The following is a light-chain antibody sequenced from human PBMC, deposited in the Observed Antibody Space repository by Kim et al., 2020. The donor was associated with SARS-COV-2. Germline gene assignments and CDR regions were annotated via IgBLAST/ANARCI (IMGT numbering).Light chain of an antibody. CDR1: QSVSSSY. J-gene: IGKJ2*03. CDR3: QQYGTSPPYS. Sequence: SPGERATLSCRASQSVSSSYLAWYQQKHGQAPRLLIYGASSRATGIPDRFSGSGSGTDFTLTISRLEPEDFAVYYCQQYGTSPPYSFGQGTKLEI. CDR2: GAS. V-gene: IGKV3-20*01.